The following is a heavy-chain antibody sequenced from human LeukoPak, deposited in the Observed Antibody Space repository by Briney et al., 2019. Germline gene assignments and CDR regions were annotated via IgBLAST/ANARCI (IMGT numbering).Heavy chain of an antibody. CDR2: ISAYNGNT. CDR3: AKAAGYDFWSGFLNWFDP. CDR1: GYTFTSYG. J-gene: IGHJ5*02. Sequence: GASVKVSCKASGYTFTSYGISWVRQAPGQGLEWVGWISAYNGNTNYAQKLQGRVTMTTDTSTSTAYMELRSLRSDDTAVYYCAKAAGYDFWSGFLNWFDPWGQGTLVTVSS. D-gene: IGHD3-3*01. V-gene: IGHV1-18*01.